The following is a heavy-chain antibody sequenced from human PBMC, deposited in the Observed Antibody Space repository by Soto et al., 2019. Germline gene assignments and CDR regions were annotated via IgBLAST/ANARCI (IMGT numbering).Heavy chain of an antibody. CDR1: GFTFSDAY. Sequence: QEQLVESGGGLVKPGGSLRLSCAASGFTFSDAYMSWIRQAPGKGLEGVSYISHTSHYMKYSDSVEGRFTVSRDNAKNSLYLHMNSLRAEDTAVYYCAKTVGLGPFGHFTLWGRCTLVIVFS. J-gene: IGHJ2*01. D-gene: IGHD1-26*01. V-gene: IGHV3-11*05. CDR3: AKTVGLGPFGHFTL. CDR2: ISHTSHYM.